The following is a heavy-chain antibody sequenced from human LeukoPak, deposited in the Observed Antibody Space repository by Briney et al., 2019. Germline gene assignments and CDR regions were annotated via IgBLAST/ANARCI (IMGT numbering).Heavy chain of an antibody. Sequence: GGSLRLSCAASGFTFSSYDMHWVRQATGKGLEWVSAIGTAGDTYYPGSVKGRFTISRDNSKNTLYLQMNSLRAEDTAVYYCARELPAYSGSYYTFFDYWGQGTLVTVSS. CDR2: IGTAGDT. V-gene: IGHV3-13*01. CDR3: ARELPAYSGSYYTFFDY. J-gene: IGHJ4*02. CDR1: GFTFSSYD. D-gene: IGHD1-26*01.